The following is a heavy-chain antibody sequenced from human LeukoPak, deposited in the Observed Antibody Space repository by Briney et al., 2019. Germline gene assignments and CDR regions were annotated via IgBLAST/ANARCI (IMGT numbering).Heavy chain of an antibody. Sequence: GGSLRLSCAASGFSFSRHWMHWVRQAPGNGLVWVSRISDDGTYTANVDSVEGRFSTSRDNVGNTLYLHMNGLRVEDTAMYYCASFGIAWGSAYWGQGTLVIVSS. CDR2: ISDDGTYT. D-gene: IGHD7-27*01. V-gene: IGHV3-74*03. CDR1: GFSFSRHW. CDR3: ASFGIAWGSAY. J-gene: IGHJ4*02.